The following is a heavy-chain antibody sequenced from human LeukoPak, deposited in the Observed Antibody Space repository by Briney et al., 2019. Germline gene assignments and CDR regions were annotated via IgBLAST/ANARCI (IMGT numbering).Heavy chain of an antibody. D-gene: IGHD2-15*01. CDR1: GTSVNRGCYY. CDR3: ERDSNSAGGTCYYS. Sequence: PSETLSLTCPVSGTSVNRGCYYWSWFRPPPGKGLEGIACMFYTGIANYVPSLRSRVAISIDTAKNQFSVKLSSVTPTDTAVYYCERDSNSAGGTCYYSWGQGTLVSVA. V-gene: IGHV4-61*01. J-gene: IGHJ4*02. CDR2: MFYTGIA.